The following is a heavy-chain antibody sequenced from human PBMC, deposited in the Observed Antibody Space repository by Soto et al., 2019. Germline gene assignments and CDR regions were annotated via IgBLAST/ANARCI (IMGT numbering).Heavy chain of an antibody. V-gene: IGHV4-34*01. Sequence: SETLSLTCAVYGGSFSGYYWSWIRQPPGKGLGWIGEINHSGSTNYNPSLKSRVTISIDTSKNHFSLKLSSVTAADTAVYYCARRGGITMVRGGPYGMDVWGQGTTVTVSS. CDR3: ARRGGITMVRGGPYGMDV. CDR1: GGSFSGYY. D-gene: IGHD3-10*01. J-gene: IGHJ6*02. CDR2: INHSGST.